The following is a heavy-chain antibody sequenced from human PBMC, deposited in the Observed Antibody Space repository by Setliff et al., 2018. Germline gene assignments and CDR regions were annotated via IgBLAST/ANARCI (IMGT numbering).Heavy chain of an antibody. D-gene: IGHD6-6*01. J-gene: IGHJ4*02. CDR2: IYTSWST. CDR3: ARGRNIAARLLDS. V-gene: IGHV4-61*09. CDR1: DDSISSRHYY. Sequence: SETLSLTCTVSDDSISSRHYYWSWIRQPAGKGLEWLGQIYTSWSTNYNPSLKGRATLSIDASKKQFSLRVTSVTAADTAVYYCARGRNIAARLLDSWGQGTLVTVSS.